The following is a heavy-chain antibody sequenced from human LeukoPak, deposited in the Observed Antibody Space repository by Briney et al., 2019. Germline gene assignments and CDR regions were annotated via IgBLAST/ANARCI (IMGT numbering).Heavy chain of an antibody. CDR3: ARDRAGDQMIVVVRGVDY. J-gene: IGHJ4*02. D-gene: IGHD3-22*01. CDR1: GYTFTNYY. CDR2: INPSDGRT. V-gene: IGHV1-46*01. Sequence: ASVKVSCKASGYTFTNYYMHWVRQAPGQGLEWMGIINPSDGRTSYAQKFQGRVTMTRDTSTSTVYMELSSLRSDDTAVYYCARDRAGDQMIVVVRGVDYWGQGTLVTVSS.